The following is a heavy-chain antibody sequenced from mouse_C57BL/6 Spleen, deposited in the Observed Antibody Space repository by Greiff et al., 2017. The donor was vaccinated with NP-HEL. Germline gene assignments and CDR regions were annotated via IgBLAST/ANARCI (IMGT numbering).Heavy chain of an antibody. CDR2: IHPNSGST. J-gene: IGHJ4*01. CDR3: ASNYYGSSYEDYYAMDY. CDR1: GYTFTSYW. Sequence: VQLQQPGAELVKPGASVKLSCKASGYTFTSYWMHWVKQRPGQGLEWIGMIHPNSGSTNYNEKFKSKATLTVDKSSSTAYMQLSSLTSEDSAVYYCASNYYGSSYEDYYAMDYWGQGTSVTVSS. V-gene: IGHV1-64*01. D-gene: IGHD1-1*01.